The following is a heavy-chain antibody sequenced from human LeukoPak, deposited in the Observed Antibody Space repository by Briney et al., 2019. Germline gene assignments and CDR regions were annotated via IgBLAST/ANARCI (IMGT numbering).Heavy chain of an antibody. J-gene: IGHJ6*03. V-gene: IGHV3-74*01. CDR1: ASDFSTSW. CDR3: ARDKYHHIDV. Sequence: GSLRLSCVASASDFSTSWMHWVRQAPGKGLVWVSRITSDGSSTIYADSVKGRFTISRDNTKNSLYLQMNNLRVEDTAVYYCARDKYHHIDVWGKGTTVIISS. CDR2: ITSDGSST.